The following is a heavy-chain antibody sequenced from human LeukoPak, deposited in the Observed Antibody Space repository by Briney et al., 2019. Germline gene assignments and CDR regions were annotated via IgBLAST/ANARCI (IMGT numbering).Heavy chain of an antibody. CDR2: IYYSGST. D-gene: IGHD4-11*01. CDR1: GGSIMRGDYY. V-gene: IGHV4-31*03. Sequence: SETLSLTCTVSGGSIMRGDYYWNWIRQHPGKGLEWIGYIYYSGSTYYNPSLKSRVTISGDTSKNQFSLTLTSVTAADTAVYYCARAPKGMTTVHYYYYFYMDVWGNGTTVTVSS. CDR3: ARAPKGMTTVHYYYYFYMDV. J-gene: IGHJ6*03.